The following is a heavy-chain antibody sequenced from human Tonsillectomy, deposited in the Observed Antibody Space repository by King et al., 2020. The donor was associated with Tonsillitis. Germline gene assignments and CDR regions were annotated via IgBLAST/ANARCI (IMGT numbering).Heavy chain of an antibody. Sequence: VQLVESGGGLVQPGGSLRLSCAASGFTFSIYSMNWVRQAPGKGLEWVSDISSSSSSIYYAESVKGRFTISRDNAKNSLYLQMNSLRDEDTAVYYCAAALSRARYSESGGYYYFDYWGQGTLVTVSS. V-gene: IGHV3-48*02. CDR2: ISSSSSSI. CDR1: GFTFSIYS. J-gene: IGHJ4*02. CDR3: AAALSRARYSESGGYYYFDY. D-gene: IGHD3-22*01.